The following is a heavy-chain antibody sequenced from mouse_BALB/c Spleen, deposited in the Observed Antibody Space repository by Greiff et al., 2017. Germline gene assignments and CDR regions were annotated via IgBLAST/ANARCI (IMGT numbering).Heavy chain of an antibody. Sequence: VQLKQSGPELVKPGASVKIPCKASGYTFTDYNMDWVKQSHGKSLEWIGDINPNNGGTIYNQKFKGKATLTVDKSSSTAYMELRSLTSEDTAVYYCARSERLRLGAWFAYWGQGTLVTVSA. J-gene: IGHJ3*01. CDR2: INPNNGGT. V-gene: IGHV1-18*01. D-gene: IGHD2-2*01. CDR3: ARSERLRLGAWFAY. CDR1: GYTFTDYN.